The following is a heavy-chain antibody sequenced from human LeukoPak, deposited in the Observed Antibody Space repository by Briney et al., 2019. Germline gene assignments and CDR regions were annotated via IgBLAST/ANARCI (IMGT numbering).Heavy chain of an antibody. V-gene: IGHV3-30-3*01. CDR2: ISYDGSNK. D-gene: IGHD5-12*01. Sequence: GGSLRLSCAASGFTFSSYAMHWVRQAPGKGLEWVAVISYDGSNKYYADSVKGRFTIPRDNSKNTLYLQMNSLRAEDTAVYYCAREKSDIVATISEGGIVYWGQGTLVTVSS. CDR3: AREKSDIVATISEGGIVY. CDR1: GFTFSSYA. J-gene: IGHJ4*02.